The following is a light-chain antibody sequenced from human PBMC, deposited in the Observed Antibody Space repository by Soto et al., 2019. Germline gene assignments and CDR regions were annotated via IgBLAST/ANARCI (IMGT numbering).Light chain of an antibody. CDR2: AAS. Sequence: IQMTQSPSSLSASVGDRVTITCRASESVYRYLNWYQQKPGRAPNLLIYAASNLHSGVPSRFSGSGSGTDFTLTIANLQPEDFATYYCKQSYRTPLTFGGGTKVEI. J-gene: IGKJ4*02. V-gene: IGKV1-39*01. CDR1: ESVYRY. CDR3: KQSYRTPLT.